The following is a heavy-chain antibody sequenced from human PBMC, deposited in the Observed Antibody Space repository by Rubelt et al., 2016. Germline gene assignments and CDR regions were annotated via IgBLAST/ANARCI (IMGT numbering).Heavy chain of an antibody. V-gene: IGHV4-59*01. CDR2: IYYSGST. CDR1: GGSISSYY. D-gene: IGHD6-13*01. J-gene: IGHJ4*02. Sequence: QVQLQQWGAGLLKPSETLSLTCSVSGGSISSYYWSWIRQPPGKGLEWIGYIYYSGSTNYNPSLKSRVTISVDTSKNQFSLKLSAVTAADTAVYYCARDRSIAAAGTGFDYWGQGILVTVSS. CDR3: ARDRSIAAAGTGFDY.